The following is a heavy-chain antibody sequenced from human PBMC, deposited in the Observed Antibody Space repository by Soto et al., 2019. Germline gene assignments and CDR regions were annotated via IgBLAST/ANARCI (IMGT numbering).Heavy chain of an antibody. D-gene: IGHD2-8*01. V-gene: IGHV4-39*02. J-gene: IGHJ4*02. Sequence: QVQLQESGPGLVKPSETLSLTCTVSGDSIRSSSHYWAWTRQPPGKGLEWIGGFYYSGSPYYNPSLKSRVTTSVDTSKNHFSLNLNSVTAADTAVYYCYINGYWGQGTLVTVS. CDR3: YINGY. CDR1: GDSIRSSSHY. CDR2: FYYSGSP.